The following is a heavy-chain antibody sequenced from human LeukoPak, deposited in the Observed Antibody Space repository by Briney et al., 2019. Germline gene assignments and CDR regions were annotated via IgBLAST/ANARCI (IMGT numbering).Heavy chain of an antibody. J-gene: IGHJ4*02. D-gene: IGHD3-3*01. CDR3: ARHSTFFGVVIIKGRVRGPFDY. Sequence: PSETLSLTCTVSGGSISSYYWSWIRQPPGKGLEWIGYIYYSGSTNHNPSLKSRVTISVDTSKNQISLKLSSVTAADTAVYYCARHSTFFGVVIIKGRVRGPFDYWGQGTLVTVSS. V-gene: IGHV4-59*08. CDR2: IYYSGST. CDR1: GGSISSYY.